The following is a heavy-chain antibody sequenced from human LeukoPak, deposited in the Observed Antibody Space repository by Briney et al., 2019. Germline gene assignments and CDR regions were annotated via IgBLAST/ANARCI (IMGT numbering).Heavy chain of an antibody. CDR1: GYTFTGYY. V-gene: IGHV1-2*02. CDR3: AREFAGYYDSSGCYEDGY. D-gene: IGHD3-22*01. CDR2: INPNSGGT. J-gene: IGHJ4*02. Sequence: ASVKVSSTASGYTFTGYYRHWVRQAPGQGLEWMGWINPNSGGTNYAQKFQGRVTMTRDTSISTAYMELSRLRSDDTAVYYCAREFAGYYDSSGCYEDGYWGQGTLVTVSS.